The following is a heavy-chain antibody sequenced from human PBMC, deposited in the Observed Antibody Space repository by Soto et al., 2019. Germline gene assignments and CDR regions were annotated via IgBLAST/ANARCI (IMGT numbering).Heavy chain of an antibody. CDR2: LYDLDGT. CDR1: GFTVSGKKY. J-gene: IGHJ3*02. Sequence: LRLSCAAFGFTVSGKKYVAWVRQAPGKGLEWVSALYDLDGTYYADSVKGRFATSSDSSRTTVYLQMNSLRPDDTAVYSCATWHLQEHAYDIWGQGTMVTVSS. CDR3: ATWHLQEHAYDI. D-gene: IGHD1-1*01. V-gene: IGHV3-53*01.